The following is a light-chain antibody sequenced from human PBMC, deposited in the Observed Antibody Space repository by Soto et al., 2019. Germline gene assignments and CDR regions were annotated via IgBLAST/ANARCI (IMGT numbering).Light chain of an antibody. CDR3: SSYTSSSTHV. V-gene: IGLV2-14*03. CDR2: DVS. J-gene: IGLJ1*01. Sequence: QSALTQPASVSGSPGQSITISCTGTSSDVGAYNFVSWYQQHPGKVPKLRIFDVSSRPSGVSDRFSGSKSGNTASLTISGLQAEDEGDYYCSSYTSSSTHVFGSGTKRTVL. CDR1: SSDVGAYNF.